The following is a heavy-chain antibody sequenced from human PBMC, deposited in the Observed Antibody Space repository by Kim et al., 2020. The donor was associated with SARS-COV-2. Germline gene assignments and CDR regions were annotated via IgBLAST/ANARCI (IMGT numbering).Heavy chain of an antibody. CDR2: IKSGGAT. D-gene: IGHD3-3*01. CDR3: ARVGNNSDFWTGYWDGDM. J-gene: IGHJ6*03. V-gene: IGHV4-59*12. Sequence: SETLSLTCTVSGGSISGSQWSWIRQPPGMGLEWVGYIKSGGATNYNPSLKSRVTILENTYKNQFLLQLSSVTAADSAAYFCARVGNNSDFWTGYWDGDM. CDR1: GGSISGSQ.